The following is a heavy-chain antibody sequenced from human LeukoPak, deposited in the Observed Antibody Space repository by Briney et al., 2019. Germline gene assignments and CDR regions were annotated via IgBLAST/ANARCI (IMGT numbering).Heavy chain of an antibody. CDR1: GFTLSNYY. Sequence: GGSLRLSCAASGFTLSNYYMHWVRQAPGKGPGWVSRIKSDGSETRYADSVKGRFTISRDNARNTVYLQMNSLRADDTAVYYCARYGDYVIWGQGTLVTVSS. CDR3: ARYGDYVI. CDR2: IKSDGSET. D-gene: IGHD4-17*01. V-gene: IGHV3-74*01. J-gene: IGHJ4*02.